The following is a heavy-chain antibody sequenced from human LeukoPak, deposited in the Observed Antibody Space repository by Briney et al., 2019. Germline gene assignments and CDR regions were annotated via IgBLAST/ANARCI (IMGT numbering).Heavy chain of an antibody. CDR3: ARHGDPHRDWFDP. CDR2: IIPIFGTA. D-gene: IGHD7-27*01. Sequence: SVKVSCKASGGTFSSYAISWVRQAPGQGLEWMGGIIPIFGTANYAQKFQGRVTITTYESTSTAYMELSSLRSEDTAVYYCARHGDPHRDWFDPWGQGTLVTVSS. V-gene: IGHV1-69*05. CDR1: GGTFSSYA. J-gene: IGHJ5*02.